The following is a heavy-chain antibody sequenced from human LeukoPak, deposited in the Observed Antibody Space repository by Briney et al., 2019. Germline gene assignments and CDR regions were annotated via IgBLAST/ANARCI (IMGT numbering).Heavy chain of an antibody. D-gene: IGHD2-15*01. CDR1: GYTFTGYY. V-gene: IGHV1-2*04. Sequence: GASVKVSCKASGYTFTGYYMHWVRQAPGQGLEWMGWINPNSGGTNYAQKFQGWVTMTRDTSISTAYMELGRLRSDDTAVYYCAREEAELYCSGGSCYSERNYYYGMDVWGQGTTVTVSS. J-gene: IGHJ6*02. CDR2: INPNSGGT. CDR3: AREEAELYCSGGSCYSERNYYYGMDV.